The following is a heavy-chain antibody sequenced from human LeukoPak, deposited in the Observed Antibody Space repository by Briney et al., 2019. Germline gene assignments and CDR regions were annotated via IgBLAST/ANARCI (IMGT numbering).Heavy chain of an antibody. J-gene: IGHJ4*02. Sequence: GRSLRPSCAASGFTFSSYAMHWVRQAPGKGLEWVAVISYDGSNKYYADSVKGRFTISRDNSKNTLYLQMNSLRAEDTAVYYCAREARGYSGYDSSYYFDYWGQGTLVTVSS. CDR3: AREARGYSGYDSSYYFDY. CDR1: GFTFSSYA. D-gene: IGHD5-12*01. V-gene: IGHV3-30*04. CDR2: ISYDGSNK.